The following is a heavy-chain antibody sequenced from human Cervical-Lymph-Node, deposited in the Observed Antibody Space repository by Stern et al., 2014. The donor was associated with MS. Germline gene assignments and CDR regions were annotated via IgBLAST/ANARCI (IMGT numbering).Heavy chain of an antibody. D-gene: IGHD5-18*01. CDR1: GFTFSSYA. CDR3: AKRMEGNSYGYTYYGMDV. J-gene: IGHJ6*02. V-gene: IGHV3-23*04. Sequence: EVQLVESGGGLVQPGGSLRLSCAASGFTFSSYAMSLVRQAPGKGLEWVSAISGSGGSTYYADSVKGRFTISRDNSKNTLYLQMNSLRAEDTAVYYCAKRMEGNSYGYTYYGMDVWGQGTTVTVSS. CDR2: ISGSGGST.